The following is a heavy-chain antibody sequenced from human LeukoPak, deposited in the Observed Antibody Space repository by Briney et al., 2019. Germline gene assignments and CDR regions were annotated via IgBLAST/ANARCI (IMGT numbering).Heavy chain of an antibody. CDR2: ISYDGSNK. J-gene: IGHJ4*02. CDR1: GFTFSSYA. D-gene: IGHD3-22*01. CDR3: ARYHDSSGSFDY. Sequence: GGSLRLPCAASGFTFSSYAMHWVRQAPGKGLEWVAVISYDGSNKYYADSVKGRFTISRDNSKNTLYLQMNSLRAEDTAVYYCARYHDSSGSFDYWGQGTLVTVSS. V-gene: IGHV3-30*04.